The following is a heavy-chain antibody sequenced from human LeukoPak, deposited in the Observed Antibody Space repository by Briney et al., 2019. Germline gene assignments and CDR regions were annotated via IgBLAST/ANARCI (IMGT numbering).Heavy chain of an antibody. CDR2: ISYDGSNK. CDR3: AKEIEQDYDSSGYALYGMDV. Sequence: PGGSLRLSCAASGFTFSSYGMHWVRQAPGKGLEWVAVISYDGSNKYYADSVKGRSTIPRDNSKNTLYLQMNSLRAEDTAVYYCAKEIEQDYDSSGYALYGMDVWGQGTTVTVSS. V-gene: IGHV3-30*18. J-gene: IGHJ6*02. CDR1: GFTFSSYG. D-gene: IGHD3-22*01.